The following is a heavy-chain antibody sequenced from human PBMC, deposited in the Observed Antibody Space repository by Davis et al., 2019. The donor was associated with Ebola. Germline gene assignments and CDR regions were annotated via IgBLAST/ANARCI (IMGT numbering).Heavy chain of an antibody. D-gene: IGHD1-14*01. Sequence: AASVKVSCKASGHTFTNSDMNWVRQAPGQGLEWMGWISTTTGTPTYAQGFTGRFVFSLDTSVSTAYLQISGLKAEDTAVYYCARAGELDYWGQGTLVTVSS. CDR2: ISTTTGTP. V-gene: IGHV7-4-1*02. CDR3: ARAGELDY. J-gene: IGHJ4*02. CDR1: GHTFTNSD.